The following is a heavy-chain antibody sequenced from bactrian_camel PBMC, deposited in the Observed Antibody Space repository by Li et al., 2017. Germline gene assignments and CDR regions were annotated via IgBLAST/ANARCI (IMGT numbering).Heavy chain of an antibody. CDR1: EATYSDVC. D-gene: IGHD4*01. J-gene: IGHJ4*01. CDR3: ATGRDYSDYVLPFND. Sequence: QVQLVESGGGSVQAGGSARLSCAASEATYSDVCMGWFREVPGKEREGVAATTRDGWTEYANSVKGRFTISRDNAKNTVYLQMNSLKSEDTAPYYCATGRDYSDYVLPFNDWGQGTQVTVS. CDR2: TTRDGWT. V-gene: IGHV3S53*01.